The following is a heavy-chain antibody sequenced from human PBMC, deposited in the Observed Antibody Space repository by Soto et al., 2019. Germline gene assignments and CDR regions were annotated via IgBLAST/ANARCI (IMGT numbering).Heavy chain of an antibody. CDR1: GGSISSYY. Sequence: QVQLQESGPGLVKPSETLSLTCTVSGGSISSYYWSWIRQPPGKGLEWIGYIFYTGSTIYNPSLKSRVLISVDTSKNQFSLKLRSVTAADTAVYYCARQDGYYYYVDVWGKGTKVTVSS. CDR3: ARQDGYYYYVDV. J-gene: IGHJ6*03. V-gene: IGHV4-59*08. CDR2: IFYTGST.